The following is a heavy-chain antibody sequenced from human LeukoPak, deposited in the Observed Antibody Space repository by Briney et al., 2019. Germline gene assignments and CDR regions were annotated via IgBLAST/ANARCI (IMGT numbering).Heavy chain of an antibody. CDR3: AKEGDYYGSGSYRDGFDI. J-gene: IGHJ3*02. CDR1: GFTFSSYG. V-gene: IGHV3-23*01. Sequence: PGGSLRLSCAASGFTFSSYGMSWVRQAPGKGLEWVSAISGSGGSTYYADSVKGRFTFSRDNFKSTLYLQMNSLGTEDTAVYYCAKEGDYYGSGSYRDGFDIWGQGTTVTVSS. CDR2: ISGSGGST. D-gene: IGHD3-10*01.